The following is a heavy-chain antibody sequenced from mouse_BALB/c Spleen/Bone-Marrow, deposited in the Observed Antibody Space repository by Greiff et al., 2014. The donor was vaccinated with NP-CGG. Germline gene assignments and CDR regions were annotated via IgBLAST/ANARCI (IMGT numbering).Heavy chain of an antibody. Sequence: EVQLVESGGGLAKPGGSLKLSCAASGFAFSSYDMSWVRQTPEKRLEWVAYISSGGGSTYYPDTVKGRFTISRDNAKNTLYLQMSSLKSEDTAMYYCARPRDYYGSSFAYWGQGTLVTVSA. CDR1: GFAFSSYD. J-gene: IGHJ3*01. V-gene: IGHV5-12-1*01. D-gene: IGHD1-1*01. CDR3: ARPRDYYGSSFAY. CDR2: ISSGGGST.